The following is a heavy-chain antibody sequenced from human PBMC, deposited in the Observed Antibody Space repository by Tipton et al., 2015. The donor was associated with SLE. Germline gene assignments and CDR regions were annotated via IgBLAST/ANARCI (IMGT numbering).Heavy chain of an antibody. Sequence: SLRLSCAASGFIFTGNIIRWVRQAPGKGLEYVSSINSNGGSTHYADSVKGRFIISRDNPKKTVYLQMGSLRAEDTAVYYCARDGSFGLDVWGQGTTVTVSS. D-gene: IGHD2-15*01. CDR3: ARDGSFGLDV. V-gene: IGHV3-64*02. J-gene: IGHJ6*02. CDR2: INSNGGST. CDR1: GFIFTGNI.